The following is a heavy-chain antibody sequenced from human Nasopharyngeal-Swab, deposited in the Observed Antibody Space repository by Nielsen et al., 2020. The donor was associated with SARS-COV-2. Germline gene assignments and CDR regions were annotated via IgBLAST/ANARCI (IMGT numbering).Heavy chain of an antibody. CDR1: GGSISSYY. CDR2: IYYSGST. D-gene: IGHD4-17*01. J-gene: IGHJ6*02. CDR3: ARDLLYGDFYYYYGTDV. V-gene: IGHV4-59*01. Sequence: GSLRLSCTVSGGSISSYYWRRLRPPPGKGLQWIGYIYYSGSTNYNPSLKSRVTISVDTSKNQFSLKLSSVTAADTAVYYCARDLLYGDFYYYYGTDVWGQGTTVTVSS.